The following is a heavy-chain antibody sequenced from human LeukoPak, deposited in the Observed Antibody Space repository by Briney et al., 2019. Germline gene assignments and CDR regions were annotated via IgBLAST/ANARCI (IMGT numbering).Heavy chain of an antibody. V-gene: IGHV4-59*01. J-gene: IGHJ3*02. CDR3: ARDNHWDAFDI. Sequence: PSETLSLTCTVPGGSISSYYWSWIRQPPGKGLEWIGYIYYSGSTNYNPSLKSRVTISVDTSKNQFSLKLSSVTAADTAVYYCARDNHWDAFDIWGQGTMVTVSS. CDR2: IYYSGST. CDR1: GGSISSYY.